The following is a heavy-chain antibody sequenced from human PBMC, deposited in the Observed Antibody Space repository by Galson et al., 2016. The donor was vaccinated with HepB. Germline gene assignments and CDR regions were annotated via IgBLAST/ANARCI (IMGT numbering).Heavy chain of an antibody. D-gene: IGHD2/OR15-2a*01. CDR1: GFTFSNCD. V-gene: IGHV3-23*01. CDR3: AKDHRGGSNVVIPAFDS. J-gene: IGHJ4*02. CDR2: ISASGGVT. Sequence: SLRLSCAASGFTFSNCDMTWVRQAPGKGLEWVSVISASGGVTYYADSVKGRFSISRDNSKNTLYLQMNSLRADDTAVYYCAKDHRGGSNVVIPAFDSWGQGSLVTVSS.